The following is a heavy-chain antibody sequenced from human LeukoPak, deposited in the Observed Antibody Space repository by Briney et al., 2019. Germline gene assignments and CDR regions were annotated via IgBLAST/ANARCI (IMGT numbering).Heavy chain of an antibody. D-gene: IGHD2-21*02. CDR2: MNPNSGYT. Sequence: GASVKVSCKASGYTFTTYDINWVRQATGQGLEWMGWMNPNSGYTGYAQKFQGRVTITRDTSISTAYMELSSLRSEDTAVYYCARDPPPYCGGDCYSDYWGQGTLVTVSS. J-gene: IGHJ4*02. CDR3: ARDPPPYCGGDCYSDY. CDR1: GYTFTTYD. V-gene: IGHV1-8*03.